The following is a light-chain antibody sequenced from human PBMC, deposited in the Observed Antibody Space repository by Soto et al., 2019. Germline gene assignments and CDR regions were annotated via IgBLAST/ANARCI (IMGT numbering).Light chain of an antibody. CDR2: SNN. V-gene: IGLV1-47*02. CDR3: ASWDDRLGAVI. CDR1: SSNIGGTNY. Sequence: QSVLTQPPSASGTPGQRVFISCSGSSSNIGGTNYAYWYQQLPGAAPKLLMHSNNLRPSGVPERISGSKSGTSASLAISGLRSEYEAVYYCASWDDRLGAVIFGGGTK. J-gene: IGLJ2*01.